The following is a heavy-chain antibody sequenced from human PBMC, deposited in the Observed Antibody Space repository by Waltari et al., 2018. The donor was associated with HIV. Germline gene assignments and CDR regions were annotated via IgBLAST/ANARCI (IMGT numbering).Heavy chain of an antibody. Sequence: DVYLVESGGGVVKTGTSIRITCEASGFDLRHYSMNWVRQSPMRGREWVASIRRGSNWIHYLDSLRGRFVISRDDSESSVYLQMESLREEDTATYFCVRDDPGYGPIDYWGQGTLVTV. CDR2: IRRGSNWI. V-gene: IGHV3-21*04. D-gene: IGHD2-15*01. CDR1: GFDLRHYS. J-gene: IGHJ4*02. CDR3: VRDDPGYGPIDY.